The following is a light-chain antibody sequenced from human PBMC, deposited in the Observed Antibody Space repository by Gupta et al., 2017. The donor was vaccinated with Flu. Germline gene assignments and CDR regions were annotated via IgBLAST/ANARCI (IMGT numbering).Light chain of an antibody. CDR1: TSNIARHH. V-gene: IGLV1-47*02. CDR2: SDN. CDR3: ITWDDSLVVWV. Sequence: TMSCSGGTSNIARHHVSWYQQLPGTAPKLLIYSDNKRPSGVPDRFSASKSGTTASLAITGLRSEDEAHYYCITWDDSLVVWVFGGGTKLTVL. J-gene: IGLJ3*02.